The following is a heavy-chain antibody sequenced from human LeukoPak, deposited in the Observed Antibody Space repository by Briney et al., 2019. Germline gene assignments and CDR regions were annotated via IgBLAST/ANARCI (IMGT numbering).Heavy chain of an antibody. CDR1: GFTFSSYA. CDR3: AKSYNGYESKPDY. V-gene: IGHV3-23*01. Sequence: GGSLRLSCAASGFTFSSYAMSWVRQAPGKGLEWVSSISNSGGRTFYTDSEKGRFTISRDNSKITLYLQMNSLRAEDTAVYYCAKSYNGYESKPDYWGQGTLVTVSS. CDR2: ISNSGGRT. J-gene: IGHJ4*02. D-gene: IGHD5-12*01.